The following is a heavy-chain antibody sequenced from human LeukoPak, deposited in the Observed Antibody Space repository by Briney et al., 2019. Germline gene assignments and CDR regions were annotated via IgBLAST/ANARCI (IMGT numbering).Heavy chain of an antibody. CDR2: ISAYNGNT. Sequence: ASVKVSCKASGYTFTSYGITWVRQAPGQGLEWMGWISAYNGNTNCAQKLQGRVTMTTDTSTSTAYMELRSLRSDDTAVYYCARQPGGYFDSSGYYGLDYWGQGTLVTVSS. CDR3: ARQPGGYFDSSGYYGLDY. V-gene: IGHV1-18*01. J-gene: IGHJ4*02. CDR1: GYTFTSYG. D-gene: IGHD3-22*01.